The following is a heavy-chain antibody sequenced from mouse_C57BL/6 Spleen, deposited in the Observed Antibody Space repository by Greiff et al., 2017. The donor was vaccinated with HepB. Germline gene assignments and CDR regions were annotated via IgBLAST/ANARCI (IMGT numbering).Heavy chain of an antibody. CDR1: GYTFTDYN. J-gene: IGHJ2*01. CDR3: ARSVYGSSYYFDY. Sequence: EVQLQQSGPELVKPGASVKIPCKASGYTFTDYNMDWVKQSHGKSLEWIGDINPNNGGTIYNQKFKGKATLTVDKSSSTAYMELRSLTSEDTAVYYCARSVYGSSYYFDYWGQGTTLTVSS. D-gene: IGHD1-1*01. CDR2: INPNNGGT. V-gene: IGHV1-18*01.